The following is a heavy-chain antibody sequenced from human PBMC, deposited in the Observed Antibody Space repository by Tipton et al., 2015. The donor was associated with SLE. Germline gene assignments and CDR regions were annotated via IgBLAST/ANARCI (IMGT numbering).Heavy chain of an antibody. D-gene: IGHD5-12*01. CDR1: GASISDGAYY. V-gene: IGHV4-31*03. CDR3: ARGGVGGYDYFDH. J-gene: IGHJ4*02. Sequence: TLPLTCTVSGASISDGAYYWTWIRQHPGKGLEWIGHMSYSGSTYYNPSLKSRITISVDTSKNHFSLKLSSVTAADTAVYYCARGGVGGYDYFDHWGQGTLVTVSS. CDR2: MSYSGST.